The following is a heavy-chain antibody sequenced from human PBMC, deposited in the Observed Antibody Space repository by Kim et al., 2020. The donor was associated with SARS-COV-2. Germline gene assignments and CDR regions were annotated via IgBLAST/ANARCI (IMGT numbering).Heavy chain of an antibody. J-gene: IGHJ4*02. CDR3: EKDLTTTVIHVLDY. Sequence: ADSRKVRFTISRDNSTTTLYLQMNSQRAEDTAVYYCEKDLTTTVIHVLDYWGQGTLVTVSS. V-gene: IGHV3-23*01. D-gene: IGHD4-17*01.